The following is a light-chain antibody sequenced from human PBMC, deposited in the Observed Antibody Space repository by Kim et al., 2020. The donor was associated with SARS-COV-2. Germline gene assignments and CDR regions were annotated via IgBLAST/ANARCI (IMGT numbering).Light chain of an antibody. V-gene: IGLV3-9*01. CDR2: RDS. CDR1: NIGVKT. Sequence: ALGQTARITGGASNIGVKTVHWYQQRPGQAPVLVISRDSKRPTGSPERFSGSNSGNTATLTISRAQAGDEADYYCQVWDSSSYVFGPGTKVTVL. J-gene: IGLJ1*01. CDR3: QVWDSSSYV.